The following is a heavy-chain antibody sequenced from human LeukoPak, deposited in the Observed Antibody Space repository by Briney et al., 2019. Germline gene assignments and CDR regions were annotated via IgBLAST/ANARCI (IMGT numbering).Heavy chain of an antibody. CDR3: AKVGDGSYYFDY. CDR1: GFTCSSYA. D-gene: IGHD1-26*01. J-gene: IGHJ4*02. CDR2: ISDSAGST. V-gene: IGHV3-23*01. Sequence: GGSLRLSCAASGFTCSSYAMSWVRQAPGRGLEWGSGISDSAGSTYYADSVKGRFTISRDNSKNTLYLQMNSLRAEDTAVYYCAKVGDGSYYFDYWGQGTLVTVSS.